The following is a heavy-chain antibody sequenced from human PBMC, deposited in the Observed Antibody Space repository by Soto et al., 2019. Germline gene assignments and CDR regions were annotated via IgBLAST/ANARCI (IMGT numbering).Heavy chain of an antibody. D-gene: IGHD3-22*01. CDR3: ARSLYYYDSSGYYAYYFDY. J-gene: IGHJ4*02. Sequence: SETLSLTCTVSGGSISSYYWSWIRQPPGKGLEWIGYIYYSGSTNYNPSLKSRVTISVDTSKNQFSLKLSSVTAADTAVYYCARSLYYYDSSGYYAYYFDYWGQGTLVTVSS. CDR2: IYYSGST. CDR1: GGSISSYY. V-gene: IGHV4-59*01.